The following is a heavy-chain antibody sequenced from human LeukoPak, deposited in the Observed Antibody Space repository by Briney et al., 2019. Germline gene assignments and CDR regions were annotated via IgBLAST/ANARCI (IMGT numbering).Heavy chain of an antibody. CDR3: ARDVTLAARPSSGHYFDY. CDR2: INPSGGST. Sequence: ASVKVSCKASGYTFTSYYVHWVRQAPGQGLEWMGIINPSGGSTSYAQKFQGRVTMTRDTSTSTVYMELSSLRSEDTAVYYCARDVTLAARPSSGHYFDYWGQGTLVTVSS. CDR1: GYTFTSYY. D-gene: IGHD6-6*01. V-gene: IGHV1-46*01. J-gene: IGHJ4*02.